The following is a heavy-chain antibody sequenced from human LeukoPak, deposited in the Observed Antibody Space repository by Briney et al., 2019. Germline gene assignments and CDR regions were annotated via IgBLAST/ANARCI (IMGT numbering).Heavy chain of an antibody. J-gene: IGHJ4*02. CDR3: TGGDGYNEFY. D-gene: IGHD5-24*01. CDR2: IRSKANSYAT. Sequence: GGSLRLSCAASGFTFSGSAMHWVRQASGKGLEWVGRIRSKANSYATAYAASVKGRFTISRDDSKNTAYLQMNSLNTEDTAVYYCTGGDGYNEFYWGQGTLVTVSS. V-gene: IGHV3-73*01. CDR1: GFTFSGSA.